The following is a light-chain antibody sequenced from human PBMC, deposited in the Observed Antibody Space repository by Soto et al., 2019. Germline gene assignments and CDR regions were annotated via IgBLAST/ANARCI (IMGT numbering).Light chain of an antibody. J-gene: IGLJ3*02. V-gene: IGLV1-40*01. Sequence: QSVLTQPPSVSGAPGQRVSISCTGSTSNIGAPYDVHWYQHLPGTAPKLLIYGDNNRPSGVPDRFSGSKSGTSASLAITRLQAEDEADYYCQSYDNNVSGWVFGGGTQLTVL. CDR3: QSYDNNVSGWV. CDR1: TSNIGAPYD. CDR2: GDN.